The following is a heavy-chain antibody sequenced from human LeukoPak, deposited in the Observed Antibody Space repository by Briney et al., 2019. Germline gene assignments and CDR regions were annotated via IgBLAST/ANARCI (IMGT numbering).Heavy chain of an antibody. V-gene: IGHV1-2*02. J-gene: IGHJ2*01. CDR2: INPNSGGT. CDR1: GYTFTSYG. D-gene: IGHD2-21*02. CDR3: ARPRVTATYIDWYFDL. Sequence: VASVKVSCKASGYTFTSYGISWVRQAPGQGLEWMGWINPNSGGTNYAQKFQGRVTMTRDTSISTAYMELSRLRSDDTAVYYCARPRVTATYIDWYFDLWGRGTLVTVSS.